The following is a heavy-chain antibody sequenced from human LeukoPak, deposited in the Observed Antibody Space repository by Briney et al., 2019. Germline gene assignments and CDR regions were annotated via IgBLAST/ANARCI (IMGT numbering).Heavy chain of an antibody. V-gene: IGHV3-74*01. J-gene: IGHJ4*02. CDR2: INSDGSST. Sequence: GGSLRLSCAASGLTFSSYWMHWVRQAPGKGLVWVSRINSDGSSTSYADSVKGRFTISRDNSKNTLYLQMNSLRAEDTAVYYCAKGSTSADIAVADPFDYWGQGTLVTVSS. CDR1: GLTFSSYW. CDR3: AKGSTSADIAVADPFDY. D-gene: IGHD6-19*01.